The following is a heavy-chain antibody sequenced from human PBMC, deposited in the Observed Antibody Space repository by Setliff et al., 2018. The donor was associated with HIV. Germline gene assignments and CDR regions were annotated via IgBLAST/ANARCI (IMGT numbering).Heavy chain of an antibody. J-gene: IGHJ3*02. V-gene: IGHV1-2*02. D-gene: IGHD3-22*01. Sequence: ASVKVSCKASGYTFSNYGISWLRQAPGQGLEWMGWINPNSGGTNYAQKFQGRVTMTRDTSISTAYMELSRLRSDDTAVYYCARDRYYDSSGYYWFDAFDIWGQGTMVTVSS. CDR2: INPNSGGT. CDR1: GYTFSNYG. CDR3: ARDRYYDSSGYYWFDAFDI.